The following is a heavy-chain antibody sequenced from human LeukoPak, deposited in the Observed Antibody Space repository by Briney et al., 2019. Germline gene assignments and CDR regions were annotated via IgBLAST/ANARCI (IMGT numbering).Heavy chain of an antibody. Sequence: PGGSLRLSCAASGFTFSSYWMHWVRQAPGKGLVWVSRINSDGSSTSYADSVKGRFTISRDNAKNTLYLQMNSLRAEDTAVYYCAMSYCSSTSCYWAAGDAFDIWGQGTMVTVSS. CDR3: AMSYCSSTSCYWAAGDAFDI. D-gene: IGHD2-2*01. CDR2: INSDGSST. V-gene: IGHV3-74*01. J-gene: IGHJ3*02. CDR1: GFTFSSYW.